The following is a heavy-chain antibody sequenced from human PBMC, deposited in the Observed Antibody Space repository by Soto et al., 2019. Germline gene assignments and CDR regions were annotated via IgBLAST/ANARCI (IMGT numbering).Heavy chain of an antibody. Sequence: GGSLRLSCAASGFTFSGSAMHWVRQASGKGLEWVGRIRSKANSYATAYAASVKGRFTISRDDSKNTAYLQMNSLKTEDTAVYYCTRHRTGTTMVEYGMDVWGQGTTVTVSS. D-gene: IGHD1-7*01. CDR1: GFTFSGSA. V-gene: IGHV3-73*01. J-gene: IGHJ6*02. CDR3: TRHRTGTTMVEYGMDV. CDR2: IRSKANSYAT.